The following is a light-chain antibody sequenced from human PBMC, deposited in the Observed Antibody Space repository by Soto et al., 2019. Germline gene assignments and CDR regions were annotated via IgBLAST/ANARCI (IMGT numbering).Light chain of an antibody. CDR1: QSVSSY. Sequence: EIVLTQSPATLSLSPGERATRSCRASQSVSSYLAWYQQKPGQAPRLLIYDASNRATGIPARFSGSGSGTDFTLTISSLEPEDFAVYYCQQRCNWPSTFGQGTKVEIK. CDR3: QQRCNWPST. CDR2: DAS. V-gene: IGKV3-11*01. J-gene: IGKJ1*01.